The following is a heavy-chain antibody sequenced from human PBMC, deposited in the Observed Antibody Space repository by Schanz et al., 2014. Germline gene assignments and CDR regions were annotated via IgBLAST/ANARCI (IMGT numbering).Heavy chain of an antibody. CDR1: GFTMRNEW. D-gene: IGHD3-3*01. CDR2: IYGGST. CDR3: ARDKGGYYPFDY. J-gene: IGHJ4*02. Sequence: EVQLVESGGGLVKPGGSLRLSCAASGFTMRNEWMSWVRQAPGKGLEWVSFIYGGSTYYTDSVKGRFTISRDNSKNTLYLQMNSLRAEDTAVYYCARDKGGYYPFDYWGRGTLVTVSS. V-gene: IGHV3-66*01.